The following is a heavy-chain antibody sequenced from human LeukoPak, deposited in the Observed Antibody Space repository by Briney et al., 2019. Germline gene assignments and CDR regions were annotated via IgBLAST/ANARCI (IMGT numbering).Heavy chain of an antibody. D-gene: IGHD6-13*01. CDR1: GASITSASHF. J-gene: IGHJ4*02. V-gene: IGHV4-39*07. CDR2: IYYSGIT. CDR3: ARGAGVGSSSWYGLDY. Sequence: SETLSLTCSVSGASITSASHFWGWIRQPPGKGLEWIGTIYYSGITYYNPSLKSRVTISVDKSKNQFSLKLSSVTAADTAVYYCARGAGVGSSSWYGLDYWGQGTLVTVSS.